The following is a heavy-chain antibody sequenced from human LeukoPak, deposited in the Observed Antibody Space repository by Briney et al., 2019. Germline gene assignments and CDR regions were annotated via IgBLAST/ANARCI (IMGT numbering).Heavy chain of an antibody. CDR2: IRKKPNSYTT. D-gene: IGHD1-20*01. Sequence: GGSLRPSCAASGFTFSDHFMDWVRQAPGKGLEWVGRIRKKPNSYTTEYAASVKGRFTFSRDDSKISLYMHMNSLEPEDTAVYYCARVSAITGATDALDFWGQGTMVTVSS. CDR1: GFTFSDHF. CDR3: ARVSAITGATDALDF. J-gene: IGHJ3*01. V-gene: IGHV3-72*01.